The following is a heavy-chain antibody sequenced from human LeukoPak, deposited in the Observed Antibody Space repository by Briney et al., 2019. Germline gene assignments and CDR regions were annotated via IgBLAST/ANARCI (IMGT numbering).Heavy chain of an antibody. CDR1: GYTFTSYA. D-gene: IGHD4-17*01. V-gene: IGHV7-4-1*02. Sequence: ASVKVSCKASGYTFTSYAMNWVRQAPGQGLEWMGWINTNTGNPTYAQGFTGRFVFSLDTSVSTAYLQISSLKAEDTAVYYCAKDRGDYDPEYFQNWGQGTLVTVSS. CDR2: INTNTGNP. J-gene: IGHJ1*01. CDR3: AKDRGDYDPEYFQN.